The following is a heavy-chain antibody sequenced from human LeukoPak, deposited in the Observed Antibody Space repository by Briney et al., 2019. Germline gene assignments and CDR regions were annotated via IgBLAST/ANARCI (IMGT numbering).Heavy chain of an antibody. CDR1: GGSIRSSSYY. D-gene: IGHD6-19*01. CDR3: ARQVVAVAGTGYFDY. V-gene: IGHV4-39*01. J-gene: IGHJ4*02. Sequence: SETLSLTCTVSGGSIRSSSYYWGWIRQPPGKGLEWIGSSYYSGSPYYNASLKSRGTISVDTSKNQFSLKLNSVTAADTAVYFCARQVVAVAGTGYFDYWGQGTLLTVS. CDR2: SYYSGSP.